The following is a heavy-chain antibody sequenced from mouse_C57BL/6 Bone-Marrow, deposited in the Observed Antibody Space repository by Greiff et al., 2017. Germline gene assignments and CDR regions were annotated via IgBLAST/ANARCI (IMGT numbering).Heavy chain of an antibody. D-gene: IGHD1-1*02. CDR1: GYTFTSYW. V-gene: IGHV1-61*01. Sequence: QVQLQQPGAELVRPGSSVKLSCKASGYTFTSYWMAWVKQRPGQGLEWIGNIYPSDSETHYNQKFKDKATLTVDKSSSTAYMQLSSLTSEDSAVYYCARSPYYGLFAYWGQETLVTVSA. J-gene: IGHJ3*01. CDR3: ARSPYYGLFAY. CDR2: IYPSDSET.